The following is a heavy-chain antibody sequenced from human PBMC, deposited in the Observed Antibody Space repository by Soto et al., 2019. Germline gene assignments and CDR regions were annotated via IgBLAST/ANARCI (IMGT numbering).Heavy chain of an antibody. D-gene: IGHD3-16*01. V-gene: IGHV1-46*01. Sequence: CGLQNRGQGLEWMGIINPSGGSTSYAQKFQGRVTITRDASTSTVYMELSSLSSEETAVYYCARDSEGRLRLAEFSTNPISAGTAVWRNGTT. CDR2: INPSGGST. CDR3: ARDSEGRLRLAEFSTNPISAGTAV. J-gene: IGHJ6*01.